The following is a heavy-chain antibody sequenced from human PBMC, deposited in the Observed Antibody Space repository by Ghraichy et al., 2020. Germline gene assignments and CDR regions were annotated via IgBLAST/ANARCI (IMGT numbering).Heavy chain of an antibody. V-gene: IGHV3-48*02. Sequence: GEYLNISCAASGFTFSTYSMNWVRQAPGKGLEWVSYISSGSGTRSYADSVKGRFIISRDNAKNSLYLQMTCLRDEDAAVYYCVREGVGAKAVGMDVWGQGTTVTVSS. CDR1: GFTFSTYS. D-gene: IGHD1-26*01. J-gene: IGHJ6*02. CDR2: ISSGSGTR. CDR3: VREGVGAKAVGMDV.